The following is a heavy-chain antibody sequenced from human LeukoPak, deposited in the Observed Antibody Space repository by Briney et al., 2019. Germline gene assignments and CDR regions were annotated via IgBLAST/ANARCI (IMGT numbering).Heavy chain of an antibody. CDR2: IIPIFGTA. D-gene: IGHD3-9*01. J-gene: IGHJ4*02. CDR1: GGTFSSYA. Sequence: GASVTVSCTASGGTFSSYAISWVRQAPGQGLEWMGGIIPIFGTANYAQKFQGRVTITADESTSTAYMELSSLRSEDTAVYYCARDAILTGYRYFDYWGQGTLVTVSS. CDR3: ARDAILTGYRYFDY. V-gene: IGHV1-69*01.